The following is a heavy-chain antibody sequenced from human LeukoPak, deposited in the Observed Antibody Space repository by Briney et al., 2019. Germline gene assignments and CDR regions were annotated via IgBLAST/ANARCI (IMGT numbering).Heavy chain of an antibody. CDR2: INNDWSST. CDR3: ARVARGDYYYYYMDV. CDR1: GFSFAIYW. V-gene: IGHV3-74*01. D-gene: IGHD3-10*01. J-gene: IGHJ6*03. Sequence: GRCLRLSCGASGFSFAIYWMHWVRHAPGKGLVWVSRINNDWSSTSYADSVQGRFTISRDTANNTLYLQMNSLRAEDTALYYCARVARGDYYYYYMDVWGKGTTVTVSS.